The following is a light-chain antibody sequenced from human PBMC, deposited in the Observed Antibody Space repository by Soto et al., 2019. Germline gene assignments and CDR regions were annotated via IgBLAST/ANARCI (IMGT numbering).Light chain of an antibody. CDR2: GAS. CDR3: QQYGSSGT. Sequence: EIVLTQSRCTLSLSPWERSTLSGRASQSVSNNYLAWYQQKPGQAPRLLIYGASNRATGIPDRFSGSGSGTDFTLTISRLEPEDFAVYYCQQYGSSGTFGQGTKVDIK. CDR1: QSVSNNY. V-gene: IGKV3-20*01. J-gene: IGKJ1*01.